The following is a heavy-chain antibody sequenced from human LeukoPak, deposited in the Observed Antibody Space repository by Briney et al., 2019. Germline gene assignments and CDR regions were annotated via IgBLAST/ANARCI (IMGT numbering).Heavy chain of an antibody. CDR2: ITSSSIYI. V-gene: IGHV3-21*01. CDR3: ARDGSRGNLVTAPDY. D-gene: IGHD2-21*02. Sequence: PGGSLRLSCAASGFTFGSYAMHWVRQAPGKGLEWVSSITSSSIYIYYADSVKGRFTISRDNAKNSLYLQMNSLRAEDTAVYYCARDGSRGNLVTAPDYWGQGTLVTVSS. J-gene: IGHJ4*02. CDR1: GFTFGSYA.